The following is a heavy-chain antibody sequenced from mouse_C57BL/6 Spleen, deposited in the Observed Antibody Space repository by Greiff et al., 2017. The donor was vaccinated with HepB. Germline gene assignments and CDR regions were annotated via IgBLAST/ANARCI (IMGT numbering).Heavy chain of an antibody. CDR1: GFTFSDYY. V-gene: IGHV5-16*01. Sequence: DVQLVESEGGLVQPGSSMKLSCTASGFTFSDYYMAWVRQVPEKGLEWVANINYDGSSTYYLDSLESRFIISRDNAKNILYLQMRSLKSEDTATYYCAREGVLLRSEYYFDYWGQGTTLTVSS. D-gene: IGHD1-1*01. CDR2: INYDGSST. J-gene: IGHJ2*01. CDR3: AREGVLLRSEYYFDY.